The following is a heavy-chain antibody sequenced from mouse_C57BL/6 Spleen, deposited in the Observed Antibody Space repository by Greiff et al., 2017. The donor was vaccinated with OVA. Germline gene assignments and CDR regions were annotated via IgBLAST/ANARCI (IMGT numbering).Heavy chain of an antibody. V-gene: IGHV1-22*01. CDR3: ARDYYGSSRYFDY. CDR2: INPNNGGT. J-gene: IGHJ2*01. D-gene: IGHD1-1*01. Sequence: SGPELVKPGASVKMSCKASGYTFTDYNMHWVKQSHGKSLEWIGYINPNNGGTSYNQKFKGKATLTVNKSSSTAYMELRSLTSEDSAVYYCARDYYGSSRYFDYWGQGTTLTVSS. CDR1: GYTFTDYN.